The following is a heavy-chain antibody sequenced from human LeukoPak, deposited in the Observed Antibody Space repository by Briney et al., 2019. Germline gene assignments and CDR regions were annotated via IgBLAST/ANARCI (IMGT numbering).Heavy chain of an antibody. D-gene: IGHD1-26*01. CDR2: MNPNSGNT. CDR3: ARAPEWGKSNFYYYMDV. CDR1: GYTFTSYD. Sequence: ASVKVSCKASGYTFTSYDINWVRQATGQGLEWMGWMNPNSGNTGCAQKFQGRVTMTRNTSINTAYMELSSLRSEDTAVYYCARAPEWGKSNFYYYMDVWGKGTTVTVSS. V-gene: IGHV1-8*01. J-gene: IGHJ6*03.